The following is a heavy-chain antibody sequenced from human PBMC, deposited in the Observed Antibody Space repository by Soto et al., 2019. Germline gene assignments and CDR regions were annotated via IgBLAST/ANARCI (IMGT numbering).Heavy chain of an antibody. CDR1: GYTFTSYA. CDR3: ARAASDIVATIFPYYYYYYMDV. D-gene: IGHD5-12*01. Sequence: ASVKVSCKASGYTFTSYAMHWVRQAPGQGLEWMGWINAGNGNTKYSQKFQGRVTITRDTSASTAYMELSSLRSEDTAVYYCARAASDIVATIFPYYYYYYMDVWGKGTTVTVSS. CDR2: INAGNGNT. J-gene: IGHJ6*03. V-gene: IGHV1-3*01.